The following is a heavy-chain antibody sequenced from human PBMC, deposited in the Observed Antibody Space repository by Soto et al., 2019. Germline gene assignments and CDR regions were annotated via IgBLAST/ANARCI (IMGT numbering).Heavy chain of an antibody. CDR2: ISITSDYI. J-gene: IGHJ3*01. V-gene: IGHV3-21*01. CDR3: ARDRSSGFSTYSFDV. D-gene: IGHD3-22*01. Sequence: GGSLRLSCAASGFTFSTYSMNWVRQAPWKGLEWVSSISITSDYIYYADSVKGRFTISRDNAKNSLYLQMNSLRAEDTAVYYCARDRSSGFSTYSFDVWGQGTMVTVSS. CDR1: GFTFSTYS.